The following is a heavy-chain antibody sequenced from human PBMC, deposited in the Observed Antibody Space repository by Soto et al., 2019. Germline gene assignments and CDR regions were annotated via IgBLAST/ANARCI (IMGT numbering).Heavy chain of an antibody. V-gene: IGHV4-59*11. D-gene: IGHD1-1*01. CDR3: VRGWNAPGRPDP. Sequence: QVQLQESGPGLVKPSETLSLTCTVSGGSINSHFWTWIRQPPGTGLECIGYIHHSGRTHYNPSLETRVPMPIVSSQNQFSLKLTSVPAAVTAMYYSVRGWNAPGRPDPWGQGTLGTVSS. CDR2: IHHSGRT. J-gene: IGHJ5*02. CDR1: GGSINSHF.